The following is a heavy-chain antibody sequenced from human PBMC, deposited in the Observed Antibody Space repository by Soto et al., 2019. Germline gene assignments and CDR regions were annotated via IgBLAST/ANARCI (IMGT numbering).Heavy chain of an antibody. D-gene: IGHD6-19*01. J-gene: IGHJ5*02. CDR2: ISGSGGST. V-gene: IGHV3-23*01. CDR1: GFTFSSYA. CDR3: AKGIAVASKFDP. Sequence: PGGSLRLSCAASGFTFSSYAMSWVRQAPGKGLEWASAISGSGGSTYYADSVKGRFTISRDNSKNTLYLQMNSLRAEDTAVYYCAKGIAVASKFDPWGQGTLVTVSS.